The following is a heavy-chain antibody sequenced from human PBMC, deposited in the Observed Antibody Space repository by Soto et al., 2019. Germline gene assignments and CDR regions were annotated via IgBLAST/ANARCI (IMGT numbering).Heavy chain of an antibody. Sequence: SETLSLTCSVSGYSVSSSDYYWAWIRQPPGKGLEWIGSMFYSGLTYYNPSLESRVTLSVDTSKNQFSVRLNSVTAADTAVYYCAPLSVSLSGPYGIHVWGQGTTVTVSS. CDR1: GYSVSSSDYY. J-gene: IGHJ6*02. CDR2: MFYSGLT. V-gene: IGHV4-39*01. D-gene: IGHD2-15*01. CDR3: APLSVSLSGPYGIHV.